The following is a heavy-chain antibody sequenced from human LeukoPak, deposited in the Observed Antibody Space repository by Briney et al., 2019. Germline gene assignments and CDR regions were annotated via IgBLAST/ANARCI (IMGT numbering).Heavy chain of an antibody. D-gene: IGHD4-17*01. V-gene: IGHV3-30-3*01. CDR1: GFTFSSYA. J-gene: IGHJ6*02. CDR2: ISYDGSNK. CDR3: ARELDGDSSNYYGMDV. Sequence: GGSLRLSCAASGFTFSSYAMHWVRQAPGKGLEWVAVISYDGSNKYYADSVKGRFTISRDNSKNTLYLQMNSLRAEDTAVYYCARELDGDSSNYYGMDVWGQGTTVTVSS.